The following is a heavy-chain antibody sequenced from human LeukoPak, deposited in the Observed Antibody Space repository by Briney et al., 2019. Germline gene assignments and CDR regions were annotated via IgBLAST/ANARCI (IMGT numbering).Heavy chain of an antibody. J-gene: IGHJ4*02. CDR1: GFTFSSYA. CDR2: ISGSGGST. Sequence: GGSLRLSCAASGFTFSSYAMSWVRQAPGKGLEWVSAISGSGGSTYYADSVKGRFTISRDNSKNTLYLQMNSLRVEDTAVYYCARVGGYCTNGVCRYFDYWGQGTLVTVSS. CDR3: ARVGGYCTNGVCRYFDY. V-gene: IGHV3-23*01. D-gene: IGHD2-8*01.